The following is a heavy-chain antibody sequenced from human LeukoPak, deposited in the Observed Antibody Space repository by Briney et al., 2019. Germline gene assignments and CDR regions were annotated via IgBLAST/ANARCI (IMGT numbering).Heavy chain of an antibody. V-gene: IGHV3-23*01. Sequence: GGSLRLSCAASGFSLSQYAMSWVRQAPGMGLEWVSAISGSGGSTYYADSVKGRFTISKDYSNTLYLQMHSLRAEDTAVYYCARAAIAAARIYYYMDVWGKGTTVTVSS. CDR3: ARAAIAAARIYYYMDV. J-gene: IGHJ6*03. CDR1: GFSLSQYA. D-gene: IGHD6-13*01. CDR2: ISGSGGST.